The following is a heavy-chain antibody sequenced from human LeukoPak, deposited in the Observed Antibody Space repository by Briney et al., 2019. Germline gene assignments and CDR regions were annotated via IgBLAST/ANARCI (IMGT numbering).Heavy chain of an antibody. Sequence: GGSLRLSCVASGFTFNNYAMSWVRQAPGKGLEWVSAISGSGGSTYYADSVKGRFTISRDNSKNTLYLQMNSLRAEDTAVYYCARALAVAGTGGHYWGQGTLVTVSP. CDR2: ISGSGGST. J-gene: IGHJ4*02. CDR1: GFTFNNYA. CDR3: ARALAVAGTGGHY. D-gene: IGHD6-19*01. V-gene: IGHV3-23*01.